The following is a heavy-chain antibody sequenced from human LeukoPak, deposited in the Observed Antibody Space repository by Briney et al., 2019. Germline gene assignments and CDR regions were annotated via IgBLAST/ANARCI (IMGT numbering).Heavy chain of an antibody. Sequence: RASVKVSCKTSGYTFTNFGISWVRQAPGQGPEWMGWISGHNGNTKYAKNLQDRVKMTLDTSTTTAYMELRSLSSDDTGVYYCARAGVNIGGIIVNSLDSWGQGTLVTVSS. V-gene: IGHV1-18*01. CDR1: GYTFTNFG. CDR2: ISGHNGNT. D-gene: IGHD3-16*02. J-gene: IGHJ4*02. CDR3: ARAGVNIGGIIVNSLDS.